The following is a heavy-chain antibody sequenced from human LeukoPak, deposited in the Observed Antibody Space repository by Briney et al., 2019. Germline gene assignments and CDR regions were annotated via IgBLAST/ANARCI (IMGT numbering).Heavy chain of an antibody. CDR1: GFTFSNAW. V-gene: IGHV3-15*07. CDR3: ANNYYDSSGYQKFDY. CDR2: IKSKADGGTT. D-gene: IGHD3-22*01. J-gene: IGHJ4*02. Sequence: PGGSLRLSCAASGFTFSNAWMNWVRQAPGKGLEWVGRIKSKADGGTTGYAAPVKGRFTISRDDSKNTLYLQMNSLRAEDTAVYYCANNYYDSSGYQKFDYWGQGTLVTVSS.